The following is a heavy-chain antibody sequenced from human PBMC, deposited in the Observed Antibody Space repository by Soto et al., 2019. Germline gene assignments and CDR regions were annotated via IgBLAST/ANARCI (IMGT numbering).Heavy chain of an antibody. CDR3: ARDGGRHSGGIDY. V-gene: IGHV1-69*01. CDR2: IIPIFGTA. CDR1: GGTFSSYS. D-gene: IGHD1-26*01. Sequence: QVQLVQSGAEVKKPGSSVKFSCKASGGTFSSYSINWVRQAPGQGLEWMGEIIPIFGTANYAQKFQGRVTITADESTSTAYMELSSLRSEDTAVYSCARDGGRHSGGIDYWGQGHLVTVSS. J-gene: IGHJ4*02.